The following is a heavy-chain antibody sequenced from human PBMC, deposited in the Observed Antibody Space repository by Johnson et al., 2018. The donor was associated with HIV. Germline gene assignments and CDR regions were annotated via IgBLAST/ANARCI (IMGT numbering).Heavy chain of an antibody. CDR3: ARHFRGGDRVAFGI. CDR1: GFTFDDYG. CDR2: INWNGGST. V-gene: IGHV3-20*04. J-gene: IGHJ3*02. D-gene: IGHD3-10*01. Sequence: MLLVESGGGVVRPGGSLRLSCAASGFTFDDYGMSWVRQAPGKGLEWVSDINWNGGSTGYADSVKGRFTISRDNAKNSLYVQMNSLRAEDTALYCCARHFRGGDRVAFGIWGHATMVTVSS.